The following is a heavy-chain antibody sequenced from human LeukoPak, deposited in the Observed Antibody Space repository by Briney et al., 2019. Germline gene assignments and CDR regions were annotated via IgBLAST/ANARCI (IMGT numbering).Heavy chain of an antibody. J-gene: IGHJ4*02. CDR2: IIPIFGTA. CDR1: GGTCSSYA. CDR3: ARVGTMVRGVIILGPYYFDY. V-gene: IGHV1-69*06. Sequence: SSVKVSCKASGGTCSSYAISWVRQAPGQGLEWMGGIIPIFGTANYAQKFQGRVTITADKSTSTAYMELSSLRSEDTAVYYCARVGTMVRGVIILGPYYFDYWGQGTLVTVSS. D-gene: IGHD3-10*01.